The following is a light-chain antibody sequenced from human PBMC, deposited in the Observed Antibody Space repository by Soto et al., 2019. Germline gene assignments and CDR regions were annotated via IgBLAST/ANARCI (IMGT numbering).Light chain of an antibody. Sequence: DIQMTQSSSSLSASLGDRVTITRRASQSISSYLNWYQQKPGKAPKLLIYAASSLQSGVPSRFSGSGSGTDFTLTISSLQPEDFATYYCQQSYSTPPITFGQGTRLEIK. V-gene: IGKV1-39*01. J-gene: IGKJ5*01. CDR1: QSISSY. CDR2: AAS. CDR3: QQSYSTPPIT.